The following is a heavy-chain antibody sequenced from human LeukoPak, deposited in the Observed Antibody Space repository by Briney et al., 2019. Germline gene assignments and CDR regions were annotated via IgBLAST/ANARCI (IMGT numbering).Heavy chain of an antibody. J-gene: IGHJ5*02. CDR3: ARSYYDFWSGRSDTINWFDP. CDR2: IYYSGST. V-gene: IGHV4-39*01. CDR1: GGSISSSSYY. Sequence: SETLSLTCTVSGGSISSSSYYWGWIRQPPGKGLECTGSIYYSGSTFYNPSLKSRITISVDTSKDQFSLKLSSVTAADTAVYYCARSYYDFWSGRSDTINWFDPWGQGTLVTVSS. D-gene: IGHD3-3*01.